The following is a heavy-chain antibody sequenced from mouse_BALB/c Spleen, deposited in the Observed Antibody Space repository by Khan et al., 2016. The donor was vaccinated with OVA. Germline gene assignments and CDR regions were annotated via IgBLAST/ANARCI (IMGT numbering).Heavy chain of an antibody. V-gene: IGHV1-9*01. CDR2: ILPGSGSR. CDR1: GYTFSGYW. J-gene: IGHJ2*01. CDR3: ARVNYGSRDYFDY. Sequence: QVQLQQSGAELMKPGASVKISCKATGYTFSGYWLEWVKQRPGHGLEWIGEILPGSGSRNYNEKFKGKATFNADISSKTTYMQLRSLTSEDSAVYYGARVNYGSRDYFDYWGQGTTLTVSS. D-gene: IGHD1-1*01.